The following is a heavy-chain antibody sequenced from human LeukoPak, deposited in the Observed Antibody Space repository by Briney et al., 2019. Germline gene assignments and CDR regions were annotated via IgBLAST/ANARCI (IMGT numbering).Heavy chain of an antibody. CDR2: INGSGGST. CDR3: AKDPGLRSYYFGY. J-gene: IGHJ4*02. Sequence: GGSLRLSCAASGFTFSSYAMSWVRQAPGKGLEWVSAINGSGGSTYYADSVKGRFTISRDNSKNTLYLQMNSLRAEDTAVYYCAKDPGLRSYYFGYWGQGTLVTVSS. CDR1: GFTFSSYA. D-gene: IGHD5-12*01. V-gene: IGHV3-23*01.